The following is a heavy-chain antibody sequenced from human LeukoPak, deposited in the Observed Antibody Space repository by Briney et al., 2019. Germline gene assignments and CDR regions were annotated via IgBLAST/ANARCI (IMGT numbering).Heavy chain of an antibody. Sequence: ASVKVSCKASGYTFTGYYMHWVRQAPGQGLEWMGWINPNSGGTNYAQKFQGRVTMTRDTSISTAYMELSRLRSDDTAVYYCARDALLRYFDWLPDNWFDPWGQGTLVTVSS. V-gene: IGHV1-2*02. J-gene: IGHJ5*02. CDR2: INPNSGGT. D-gene: IGHD3-9*01. CDR3: ARDALLRYFDWLPDNWFDP. CDR1: GYTFTGYY.